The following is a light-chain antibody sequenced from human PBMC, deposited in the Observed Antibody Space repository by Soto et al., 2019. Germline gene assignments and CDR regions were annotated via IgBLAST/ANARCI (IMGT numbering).Light chain of an antibody. CDR3: CSYAGTRDV. CDR2: DVS. Sequence: QSALTQPASVSGSPGQSITISCTGTNSDIGNYNLVSWYQQHPGKAPKLIIYDVSKRPSGVSIRFSGSKSDNTASLTISRLQAEDEADYYCCSYAGTRDVFGGGTKVTVL. CDR1: NSDIGNYNL. J-gene: IGLJ2*01. V-gene: IGLV2-23*02.